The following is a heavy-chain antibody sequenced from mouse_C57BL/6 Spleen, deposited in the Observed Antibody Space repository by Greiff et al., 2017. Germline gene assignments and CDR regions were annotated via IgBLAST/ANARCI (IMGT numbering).Heavy chain of an antibody. CDR2: LDPNSGGT. CDR3: ARGDWDWYCDV. V-gene: IGHV1-72*01. J-gene: IGHJ1*03. CDR1: GYTFTSYW. D-gene: IGHD4-1*01. Sequence: QVQLQQPGAELVKPGASVKLSCKASGYTFTSYWMHLVKQRPGRGLEWIGRLDPNSGGTKYNEKFKRQATLTVDKHSSTAYMQLSILRSEDSAVYYCARGDWDWYCDVWATGTTVTVSS.